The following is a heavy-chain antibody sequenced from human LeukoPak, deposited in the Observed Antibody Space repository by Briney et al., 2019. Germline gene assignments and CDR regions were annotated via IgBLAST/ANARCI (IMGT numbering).Heavy chain of an antibody. CDR1: GFTLSSYA. J-gene: IGHJ6*03. CDR3: AKVMKGSERLTMVRGVIIKTAGLYYMDV. D-gene: IGHD3-10*01. V-gene: IGHV3-23*01. Sequence: GGSLRLSCAASGFTLSSYAMSWVRQAPGKGLEWFSSIRASGASTNYADSVKGRFTISRDNSKNTVYLQMNSLRAEDTAVYYCAKVMKGSERLTMVRGVIIKTAGLYYMDVWGKRTTVTVSS. CDR2: IRASGAST.